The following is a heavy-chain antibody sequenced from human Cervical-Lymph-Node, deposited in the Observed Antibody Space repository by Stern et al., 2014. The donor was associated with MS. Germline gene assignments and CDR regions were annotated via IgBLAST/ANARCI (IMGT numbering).Heavy chain of an antibody. Sequence: EDQLMESGGGLVQPGGSLRLSCAASGFTFSSYAMSWVRQAPGKGLEWVSAISGSGGSTYYADSVKGRFTISRDNSKNTLYLQMNSLRAEDTAVYYCAKDHGSRDISHYYGMDVWGQGTTVTVSS. J-gene: IGHJ6*02. D-gene: IGHD2-2*01. CDR3: AKDHGSRDISHYYGMDV. CDR1: GFTFSSYA. CDR2: ISGSGGST. V-gene: IGHV3-23*01.